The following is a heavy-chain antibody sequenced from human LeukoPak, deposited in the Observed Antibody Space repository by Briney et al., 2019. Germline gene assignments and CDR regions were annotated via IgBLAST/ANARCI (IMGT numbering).Heavy chain of an antibody. J-gene: IGHJ4*02. V-gene: IGHV1-2*02. CDR3: ARDRGISGYSFGYFDY. CDR2: IDPYSGDT. D-gene: IGHD5-18*01. Sequence: ASLKVSCKASGYTFTDYYMLWVRQAPGQGLEWMGWIDPYSGDTNYAQKFQGRVTTTRDTSISTAYLEVNRLTSDDTAVYYCARDRGISGYSFGYFDYWGQGTLVTVSS. CDR1: GYTFTDYY.